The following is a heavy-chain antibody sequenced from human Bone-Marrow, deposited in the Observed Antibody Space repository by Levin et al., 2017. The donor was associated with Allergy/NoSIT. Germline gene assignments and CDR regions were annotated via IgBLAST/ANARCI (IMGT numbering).Heavy chain of an antibody. CDR2: ITRKIEGETT. V-gene: IGHV3-15*01. J-gene: IGHJ4*02. CDR3: AAGAHMTDLDY. Sequence: GGSLRLSCATSGFTFANAWMNWVRQAPGKGLEWVGRITRKIEGETTIYAAPVQGRFTISRDDSKNTVFLQMNSLNTEDAAVYYCAAGAHMTDLDYWGQGTLVTVSS. D-gene: IGHD1-26*01. CDR1: GFTFANAW.